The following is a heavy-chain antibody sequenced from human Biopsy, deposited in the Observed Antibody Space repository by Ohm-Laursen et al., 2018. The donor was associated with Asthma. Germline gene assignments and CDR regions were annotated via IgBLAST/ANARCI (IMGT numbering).Heavy chain of an antibody. V-gene: IGHV1-18*01. CDR3: ARAVDYSHYYGIDV. CDR1: GYTFNRAG. Sequence: ATVKVSCKTSGYTFNRAGITWVRQAPGQGLEWMGWISVYNGNTKVAQKLQDRVTMITDTSTSTAYMELRSLRSDDTAVYFCARAVDYSHYYGIDVWGQGTTVTVS. J-gene: IGHJ6*02. CDR2: ISVYNGNT. D-gene: IGHD3-10*01.